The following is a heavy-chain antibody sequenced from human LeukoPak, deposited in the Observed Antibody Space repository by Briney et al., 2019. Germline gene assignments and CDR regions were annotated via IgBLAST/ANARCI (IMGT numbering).Heavy chain of an antibody. CDR3: ARWACSSTSCYNDY. CDR1: GFTVSSNY. Sequence: GGSLRLSCAASGFTVSSNYMNWVRQAPGKGLEWVSVIYSGSSTYCANSVKGRFTISRDNSKNTLYLQMNSLRVEDTAVYYCARWACSSTSCYNDYWGQGTLVTVSS. J-gene: IGHJ4*02. D-gene: IGHD2-2*02. V-gene: IGHV3-53*01. CDR2: IYSGSST.